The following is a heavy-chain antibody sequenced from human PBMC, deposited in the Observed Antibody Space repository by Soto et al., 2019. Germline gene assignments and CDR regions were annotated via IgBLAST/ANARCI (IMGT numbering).Heavy chain of an antibody. CDR2: ISYDGSNK. CDR1: GFTFSSYA. Sequence: GGSLRLSCAASGFTFSSYAMHWVRQAPDKGLEWVAIISYDGSNKYYPDSVKGRFTSSRDNSKNTLNLQMNSLRAEDTAVYYCAKGTGRSGWWAPYYYTMDVWGQGTTVTVSS. J-gene: IGHJ6*02. V-gene: IGHV3-30*18. D-gene: IGHD6-19*01. CDR3: AKGTGRSGWWAPYYYTMDV.